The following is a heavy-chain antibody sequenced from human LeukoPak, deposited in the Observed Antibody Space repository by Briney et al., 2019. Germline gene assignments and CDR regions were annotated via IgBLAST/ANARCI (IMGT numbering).Heavy chain of an antibody. CDR1: GYTFTSYD. CDR2: MNPNSGNT. J-gene: IGHJ4*02. Sequence: GASVKVSCKASGYTFTSYDINWVRQATGQGLEWMGWMNPNSGNTGYAQKFQGRVTITADESTGTAYMELSSLRSEDTAVYYCARGRVNYYDSSGYYFLDYWGQGTLVTVSS. CDR3: ARGRVNYYDSSGYYFLDY. D-gene: IGHD3-22*01. V-gene: IGHV1-8*03.